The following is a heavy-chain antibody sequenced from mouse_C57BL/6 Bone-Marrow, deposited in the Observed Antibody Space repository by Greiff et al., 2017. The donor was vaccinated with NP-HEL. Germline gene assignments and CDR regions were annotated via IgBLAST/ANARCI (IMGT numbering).Heavy chain of an antibody. D-gene: IGHD1-1*01. CDR2: IDPEDGDT. CDR3: TTVYGDYYAMDY. V-gene: IGHV14-1*01. Sequence: VQLQQSGAELVRPGASVKLSCTASGFNIKDYYMHWVKQRPEQGLEWIGRIDPEDGDTEYAPKFQGKATMTADTSSNTAYLQLSSLTSEDTAVYYCTTVYGDYYAMDYWGQGTSVTVSS. CDR1: GFNIKDYY. J-gene: IGHJ4*01.